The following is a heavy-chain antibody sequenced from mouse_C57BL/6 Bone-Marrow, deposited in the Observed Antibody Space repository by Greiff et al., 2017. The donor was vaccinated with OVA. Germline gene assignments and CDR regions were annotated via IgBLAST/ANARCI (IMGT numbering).Heavy chain of an antibody. CDR3: ARLMDY. V-gene: IGHV3-6*01. CDR2: ISYDGSN. Sequence: VQLQQSGPGLVKPSQSLSLTCSVTGYSITSGYYWNWIRQFPGNKLEWMGYISYDGSNNYNPSLKNRISITRDTSKNQFFLKLNSVTTEDTATYYCARLMDYWGQGTSVTVSS. CDR1: GYSITSGYY. J-gene: IGHJ4*01.